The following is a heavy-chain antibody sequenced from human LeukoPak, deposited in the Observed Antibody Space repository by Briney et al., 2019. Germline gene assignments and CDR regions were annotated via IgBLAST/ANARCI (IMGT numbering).Heavy chain of an antibody. D-gene: IGHD3-22*01. Sequence: SSETLSLTCTVSGGSISSGYYWGWIRQPPGKGLEWIGSIYHSGSTYYNPSLKSRVTISVDTSKNQFSLKLSSVTAADTAVYYCATAALYDSSGYYYGNFDYWGQGTLVTVSS. CDR1: GGSISSGYY. V-gene: IGHV4-38-2*02. CDR2: IYHSGST. J-gene: IGHJ4*02. CDR3: ATAALYDSSGYYYGNFDY.